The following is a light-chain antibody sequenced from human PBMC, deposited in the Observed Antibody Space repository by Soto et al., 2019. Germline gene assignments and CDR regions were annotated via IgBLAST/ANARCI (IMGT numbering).Light chain of an antibody. V-gene: IGKV3-20*01. Sequence: EIALTKSPGSLSLSPGERGTLSCRASQSVSSNFLDWYQQKPGEAPRLLIFDASTRATGIPDRFTGRGSGTEFTLTISRLEPEDFAVYYCQFYGDPPKTFGQGTKVEIK. CDR3: QFYGDPPKT. CDR2: DAS. J-gene: IGKJ1*01. CDR1: QSVSSNF.